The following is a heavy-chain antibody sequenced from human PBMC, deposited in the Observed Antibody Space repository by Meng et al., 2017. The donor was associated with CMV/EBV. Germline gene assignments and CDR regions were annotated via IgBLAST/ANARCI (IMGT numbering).Heavy chain of an antibody. CDR1: GYTFTSYD. J-gene: IGHJ4*02. Sequence: SVKVSCKASGYTFTSYDINWVRQAPGQGLEWMGGIIPIFGTANYAQKFQGRVTITTDESTSTAYMELSSLRSEDTAVYYCAREDRAYYYDSSGYPPHFDYWGQGTLVTVSS. D-gene: IGHD3-22*01. CDR2: IIPIFGTA. CDR3: AREDRAYYYDSSGYPPHFDY. V-gene: IGHV1-69*05.